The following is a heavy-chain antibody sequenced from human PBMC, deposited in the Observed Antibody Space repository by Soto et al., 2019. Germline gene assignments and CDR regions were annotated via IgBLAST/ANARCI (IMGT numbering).Heavy chain of an antibody. V-gene: IGHV3-30*18. D-gene: IGHD2-8*02. Sequence: GGSLRLSCAASGFTFGSYGMHWVRQAPGKGLERVAVISYDGSNKYYADSVRGRFAISRDNSNNMLYLQMNSLRAEDTAVYYCANIRNVVYAHNAYWGQGTLVTVSS. J-gene: IGHJ4*02. CDR1: GFTFGSYG. CDR2: ISYDGSNK. CDR3: ANIRNVVYAHNAY.